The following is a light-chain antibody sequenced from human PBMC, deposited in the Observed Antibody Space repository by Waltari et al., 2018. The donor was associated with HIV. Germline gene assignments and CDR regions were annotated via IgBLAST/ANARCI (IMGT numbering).Light chain of an antibody. Sequence: DIQMTQSPSSLSASVGDRISITCRASHTITSHLNWYQKKPGKAPKLLIYAASSLQSGVPSRFRGSGSGTDFTLTITNLQPDDFATYYCQQIDSSSSIIFGPGTKVDVK. CDR3: QQIDSSSSII. CDR1: HTITSH. CDR2: AAS. J-gene: IGKJ3*01. V-gene: IGKV1-39*01.